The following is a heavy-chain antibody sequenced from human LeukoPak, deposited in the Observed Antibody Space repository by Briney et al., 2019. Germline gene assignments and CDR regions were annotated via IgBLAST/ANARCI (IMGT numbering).Heavy chain of an antibody. D-gene: IGHD6-13*01. J-gene: IGHJ6*02. CDR1: GDSISSSSYY. Sequence: SETLSLTCTVSGDSISSSSYYWGWIRQPPGKGLEWIGEINHSGSTNYNPSLKSRVTISVDTSKNQFSLKLSSVTAADTAVYYCARGYKQQGVWYYYYGMDVWGQGTTVTVSS. V-gene: IGHV4-39*07. CDR2: INHSGST. CDR3: ARGYKQQGVWYYYYGMDV.